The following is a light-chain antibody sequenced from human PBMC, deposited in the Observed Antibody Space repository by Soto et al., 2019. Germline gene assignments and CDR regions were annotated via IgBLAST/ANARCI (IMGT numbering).Light chain of an antibody. CDR2: EVS. CDR1: SSDVGGYNY. Sequence: QSALTQPASVSGSPGQSITISCTGTSSDVGGYNYVSWYQQHPGKAPKLMIYEVSYRPSGVSNRFSGSKSGNTASLTISGLQAEDEADYYCAAWDDNLNAYVFGSGTKLTVL. V-gene: IGLV2-14*01. J-gene: IGLJ1*01. CDR3: AAWDDNLNAYV.